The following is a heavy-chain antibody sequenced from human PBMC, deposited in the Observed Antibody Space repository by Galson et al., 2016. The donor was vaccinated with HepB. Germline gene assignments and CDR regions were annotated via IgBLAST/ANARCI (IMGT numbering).Heavy chain of an antibody. V-gene: IGHV4-59*01. CDR1: SGAISVYY. CDR2: VFRDGST. CDR3: VIVRDGGMFDR. Sequence: SETLSLTCTVSSGAISVYYWTWIRQSPGKGLEWIGYVFRDGSTDYNPSLNSRVTMSLDTSRNQFSLRLNSVTAADTAVYYCVIVRDGGMFDRWGQGILVTVSS. J-gene: IGHJ5*02. D-gene: IGHD5-24*01.